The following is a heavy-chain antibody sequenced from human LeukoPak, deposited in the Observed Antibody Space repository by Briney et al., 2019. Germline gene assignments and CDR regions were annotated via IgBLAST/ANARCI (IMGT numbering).Heavy chain of an antibody. J-gene: IGHJ4*02. CDR2: IYPGDSDT. CDR1: GYSFTTYW. V-gene: IGHV5-51*01. D-gene: IGHD2-15*01. CDR3: ASRGPDYCSGGSCPFDY. Sequence: GESLKISCKGSGYSFTTYWIAWVRQMPGKGLEWMGIIYPGDSDTRYTPSFQGQVTISADKSISTAYLQWSSLKASDTAMYYCASRGPDYCSGGSCPFDYWGQGTLVTVSS.